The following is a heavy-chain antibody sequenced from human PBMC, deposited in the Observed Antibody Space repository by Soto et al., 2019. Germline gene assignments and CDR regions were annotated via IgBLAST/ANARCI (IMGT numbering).Heavy chain of an antibody. J-gene: IGHJ5*02. CDR1: GFRFRDYW. CDR2: IKQDESDK. D-gene: IGHD3-16*02. V-gene: IGHV3-7*03. CDR3: AAYCYTMTCTHFHGYS. Sequence: EVQLVESGGGLVQTGGSLRLSCAVSGFRFRDYWMSWVRQAPGKGLEWVANIKQDESDKYYVDSVKGRFTISRDSAKNALYLQMNSLRVEDTAVYYCAAYCYTMTCTHFHGYSWGQGTQVTVSS.